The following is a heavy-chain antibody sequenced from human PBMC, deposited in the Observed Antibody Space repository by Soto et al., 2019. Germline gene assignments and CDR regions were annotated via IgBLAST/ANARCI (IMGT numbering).Heavy chain of an antibody. CDR3: ARDPPRLRYSSSWYEFRGP. J-gene: IGHJ5*02. D-gene: IGHD6-13*01. CDR1: VYTFTSYA. CDR2: INAGNGNT. V-gene: IGHV1-3*01. Sequence: ASVKVSCKASVYTFTSYAMHWVRQAPGQRLEWMGWINAGNGNTKYSQKFQGRVTITRDTSASTAYMELSSLRSEDTAVYYCARDPPRLRYSSSWYEFRGPWGQGTLVTVSS.